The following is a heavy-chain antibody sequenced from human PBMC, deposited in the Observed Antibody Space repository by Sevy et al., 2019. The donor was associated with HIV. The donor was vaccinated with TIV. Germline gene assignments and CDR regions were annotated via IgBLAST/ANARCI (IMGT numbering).Heavy chain of an antibody. CDR2: IIPIFGTS. CDR1: GGSFRNYA. D-gene: IGHD1-26*01. Sequence: ASVKVSCKGSGGSFRNYAISWVRQAPGQGLEWMGGIIPIFGTSKYAQKFQGRVTLTADESTSTAFMELSSLRSEDTAVYYCARDPAAGGATKGAFDSWGQGTLVTVSS. V-gene: IGHV1-69*13. J-gene: IGHJ4*02. CDR3: ARDPAAGGATKGAFDS.